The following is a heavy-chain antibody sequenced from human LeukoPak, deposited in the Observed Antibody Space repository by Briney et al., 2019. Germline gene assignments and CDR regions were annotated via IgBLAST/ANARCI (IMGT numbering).Heavy chain of an antibody. Sequence: ASVKVSCKASGYTFTSYDINWVRQATGQGLEWMGWMNPNSGNTGYAQKFQGRVTITRNTSISTAYMELSSLRSEDTAVYYCATSAVAGRNFDYWGQGTLVTVSS. CDR3: ATSAVAGRNFDY. V-gene: IGHV1-8*03. CDR1: GYTFTSYD. D-gene: IGHD6-19*01. CDR2: MNPNSGNT. J-gene: IGHJ4*02.